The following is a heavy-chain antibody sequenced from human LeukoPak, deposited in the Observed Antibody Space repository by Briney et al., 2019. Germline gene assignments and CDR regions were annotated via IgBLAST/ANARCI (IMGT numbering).Heavy chain of an antibody. Sequence: SETLSLTCAVSGGSISSAGYSWTWIRQPPGKGLEWIGSIHHSGSVYYNPSLKSRVTISVDPSKNRFSLKVTSVTAADTALYYCARVVASTSIDSWGQGTLVTVSS. CDR2: IHHSGSV. CDR1: GGSISSAGYS. J-gene: IGHJ4*02. V-gene: IGHV4-30-2*03. D-gene: IGHD2-15*01. CDR3: ARVVASTSIDS.